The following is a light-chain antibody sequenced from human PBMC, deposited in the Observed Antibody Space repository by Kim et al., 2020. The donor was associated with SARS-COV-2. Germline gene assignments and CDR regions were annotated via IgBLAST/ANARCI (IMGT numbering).Light chain of an antibody. CDR1: SSAVGDYNY. CDR3: SSYATSSTLNWV. J-gene: IGLJ3*02. V-gene: IGLV2-14*03. CDR2: DLY. Sequence: QSALTQPASVSGSPGQSITISCTVTSSAVGDYNYVSWYQQHPGKAPKLVIYDLYNRPSGVSDRFSGSKSGNTASLTISGLQGDDEADYYCSSYATSSTLNWVFGGGTKLTVL.